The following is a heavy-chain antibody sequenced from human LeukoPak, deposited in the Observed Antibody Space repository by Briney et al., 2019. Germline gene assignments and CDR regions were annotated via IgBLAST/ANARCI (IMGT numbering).Heavy chain of an antibody. CDR2: IHPDGSEK. J-gene: IGHJ5*01. D-gene: IGHD6-13*01. Sequence: GGSLRLSCAASEFTFSSYAMSWVRQAPGKGLEWVANIHPDGSEKYYVGSVRGRFTISRDNAKNSLYLQMNSLRAEDTAVYYCASERPSSSWYDFWGQGTLVTVSS. CDR1: EFTFSSYA. CDR3: ASERPSSSWYDF. V-gene: IGHV3-7*01.